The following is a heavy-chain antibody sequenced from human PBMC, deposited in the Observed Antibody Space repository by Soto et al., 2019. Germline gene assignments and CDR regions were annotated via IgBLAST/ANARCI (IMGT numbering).Heavy chain of an antibody. Sequence: ASVKVSCKASGYTFTSYGISRVRQAPGQGLEWMGWISAYNGNTNYAQKLQGRVTMTTDTSTSTAYMELRSLRSDDTAVYYCAREAMAQGAFDIWGQGTMVTVSS. V-gene: IGHV1-18*04. CDR1: GYTFTSYG. J-gene: IGHJ3*02. CDR2: ISAYNGNT. CDR3: AREAMAQGAFDI.